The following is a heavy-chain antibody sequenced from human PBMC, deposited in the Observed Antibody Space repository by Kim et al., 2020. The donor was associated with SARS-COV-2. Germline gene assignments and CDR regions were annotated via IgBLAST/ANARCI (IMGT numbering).Heavy chain of an antibody. CDR1: GGSIISSSYY. Sequence: SETLSLTCTVSGGSIISSSYYWGWIRQSPGKGLEWIGSISYSGSTYSNPSLKSRVTISSDTARNHYSLKLRSVTAADTAVYYCVRECCSGLPWELDVWGQGTTVTVSS. CDR2: ISYSGST. D-gene: IGHD2-15*01. V-gene: IGHV4-39*07. CDR3: VRECCSGLPWELDV. J-gene: IGHJ6*02.